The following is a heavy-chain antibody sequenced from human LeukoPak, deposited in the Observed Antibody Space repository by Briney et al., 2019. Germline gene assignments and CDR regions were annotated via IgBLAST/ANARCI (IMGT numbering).Heavy chain of an antibody. CDR3: AKDIVVVVSARGPFDY. CDR2: ISGSGGTI. Sequence: GGSLRLSCAASGFTFSSYAMSWVRQAPGKGLEWVSAISGSGGTIYYADSVKGRFTISRDNSKNTLYLQMNSLRAEDTAVYYCAKDIVVVVSARGPFDYWGQGTLVTVSS. V-gene: IGHV3-23*01. J-gene: IGHJ4*02. CDR1: GFTFSSYA. D-gene: IGHD2-15*01.